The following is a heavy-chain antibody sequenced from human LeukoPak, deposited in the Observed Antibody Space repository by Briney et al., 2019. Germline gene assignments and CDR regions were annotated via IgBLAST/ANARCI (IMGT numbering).Heavy chain of an antibody. V-gene: IGHV4-30-4*07. CDR2: IYYSGST. D-gene: IGHD3-10*01. J-gene: IGHJ6*03. Sequence: SQTLSLTCAVSGGSISSGGYSWSWIRQPPGKGLEWIGYIYYSGSTYYNPSLKSRVTISVDTSKNQFPLKLSSVTAADTAVYYCARTSYGSGAHGYYYYMDVWGKGTTVTVSS. CDR3: ARTSYGSGAHGYYYYMDV. CDR1: GGSISSGGYS.